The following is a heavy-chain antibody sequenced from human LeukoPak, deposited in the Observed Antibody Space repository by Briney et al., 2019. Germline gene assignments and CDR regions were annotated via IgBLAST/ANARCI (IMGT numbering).Heavy chain of an antibody. CDR3: VSAYVGLLDY. J-gene: IGHJ4*02. CDR1: GFTFSTYE. Sequence: GGSLRLSCADSGFTFSTYEMNWVRQVPGKGLEWVSYISGSGTTIYYADSVKGRFAISRDNTKNSMYLQMNSLRAEDTAVYYCVSAYVGLLDYWGQGTLVTVSS. CDR2: ISGSGTTI. D-gene: IGHD1-26*01. V-gene: IGHV3-48*03.